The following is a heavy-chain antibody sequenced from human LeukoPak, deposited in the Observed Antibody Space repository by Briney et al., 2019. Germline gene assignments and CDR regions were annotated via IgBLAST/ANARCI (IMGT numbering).Heavy chain of an antibody. D-gene: IGHD5-18*01. V-gene: IGHV1-69*13. Sequence: ASVKVSCKASGGSFSSHAISWVRQAPGQGLEWMGGIIPIFGTANYAEKFQGRVTITADDSTSTAYMELRSLRSEDTAVYYCARDKNTAMARRYYFDYWGQGTLVTVSS. CDR2: IIPIFGTA. CDR1: GGSFSSHA. J-gene: IGHJ4*02. CDR3: ARDKNTAMARRYYFDY.